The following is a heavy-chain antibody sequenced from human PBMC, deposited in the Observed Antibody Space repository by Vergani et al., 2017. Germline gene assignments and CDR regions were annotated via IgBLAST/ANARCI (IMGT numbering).Heavy chain of an antibody. CDR1: GFTSNSYA. D-gene: IGHD2-21*01. Sequence: EVHLLESGGGLFQSGGSLRLSCAASGFTSNSYAMHWVRQAPGKGLEWVSGISGQNFRTHYADSVKGRFTISRDDSKNTVYLQINSLRAEDTAFYYCADLYGDDGFSPFWGQGTLVTVSS. CDR3: ADLYGDDGFSPF. V-gene: IGHV3-23*01. J-gene: IGHJ4*02. CDR2: ISGQNFRT.